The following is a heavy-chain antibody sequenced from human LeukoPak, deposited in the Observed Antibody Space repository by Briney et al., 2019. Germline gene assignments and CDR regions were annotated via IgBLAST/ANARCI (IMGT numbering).Heavy chain of an antibody. Sequence: GASVKVSCKASGGTFSSYTISWVRQAPGQGLEWMGRIIPILGIANYAQKFQGRVTITADESTSTAYMELSSLRSEDTAVYYCARDGRNYSTMYGMDVWGEGTTVTVSS. V-gene: IGHV1-69*04. CDR1: GGTFSSYT. CDR3: ARDGRNYSTMYGMDV. D-gene: IGHD1-7*01. J-gene: IGHJ6*04. CDR2: IIPILGIA.